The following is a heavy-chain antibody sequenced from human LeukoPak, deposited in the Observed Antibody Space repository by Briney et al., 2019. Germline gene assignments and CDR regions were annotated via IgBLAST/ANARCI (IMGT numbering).Heavy chain of an antibody. J-gene: IGHJ4*02. CDR2: IKQDGSEK. Sequence: RGSLRLSCAASGFTFSSYWMSWVRQAPGKGLEWVANIKQDGSEKQYVDSVKGRFTISRDNAKDSLYLQMNSLRAEDTAVYYCARVGQAYYFDYWGQGTLVTVSS. CDR1: GFTFSSYW. CDR3: ARVGQAYYFDY. V-gene: IGHV3-7*01.